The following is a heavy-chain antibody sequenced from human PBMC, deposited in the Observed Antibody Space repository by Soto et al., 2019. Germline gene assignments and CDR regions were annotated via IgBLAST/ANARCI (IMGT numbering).Heavy chain of an antibody. CDR1: GFTFSNAW. Sequence: EVQLVESGGGLVKPGGSLRLSCAASGFTFSNAWMSWVRQAPGKGLEWVGRIKPKNDGGTADYAAPVKGRFTISRDDSTNTLYLQIDSLITEDTAVYYCTTDPYGYLGQGTLVTVSS. CDR2: IKPKNDGGTA. J-gene: IGHJ4*02. D-gene: IGHD4-17*01. CDR3: TTDPYGY. V-gene: IGHV3-15*01.